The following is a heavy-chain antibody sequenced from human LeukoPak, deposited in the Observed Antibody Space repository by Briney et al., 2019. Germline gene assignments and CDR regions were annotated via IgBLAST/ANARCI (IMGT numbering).Heavy chain of an antibody. CDR2: ISTNGGST. CDR1: GFTFSSYA. J-gene: IGHJ6*03. D-gene: IGHD2-15*01. CDR3: AKDRGYCSGGSCYRLDYYYYMDV. Sequence: GGSLRLSCAASGFTFSSYAMHWVRQAPGKGLEYVSGISTNGGSTYYADSVKGRFTISRDNSKNTLYLQMNSLRAEDTAVYYCAKDRGYCSGGSCYRLDYYYYMDVWGKGITVTISS. V-gene: IGHV3-64*02.